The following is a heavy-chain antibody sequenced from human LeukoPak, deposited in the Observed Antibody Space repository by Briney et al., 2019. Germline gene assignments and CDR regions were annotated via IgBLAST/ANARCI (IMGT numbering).Heavy chain of an antibody. CDR2: IRYDGSKK. D-gene: IGHD2/OR15-2a*01. Sequence: PGGSLRLSCAASGFTFSRYGMNWVRQAPGKGVEGGAFIRYDGSKKYYADSVKGRFTISRDNSKNTLYLQMNRLRAEDTAVYYCAKDRVRGISRSYFDYWGQGTLVTVSS. V-gene: IGHV3-30*02. CDR3: AKDRVRGISRSYFDY. J-gene: IGHJ4*02. CDR1: GFTFSRYG.